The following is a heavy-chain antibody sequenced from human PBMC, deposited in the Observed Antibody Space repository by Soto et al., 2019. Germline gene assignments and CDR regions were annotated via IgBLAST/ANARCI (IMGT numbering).Heavy chain of an antibody. Sequence: PSYSLSLTCTFSGGSISSAGYYGSWIRQHPGKGMEWIGYIYYSGSTYYNPSLKSRVTISVDTSKNQFSLKLSSVTAADTAVYYCARVSDDSSGYYMPDCGMDVWGQGTTVTVSS. V-gene: IGHV4-31*03. CDR1: GGSISSAGYY. CDR3: ARVSDDSSGYYMPDCGMDV. D-gene: IGHD3-22*01. J-gene: IGHJ6*01. CDR2: IYYSGST.